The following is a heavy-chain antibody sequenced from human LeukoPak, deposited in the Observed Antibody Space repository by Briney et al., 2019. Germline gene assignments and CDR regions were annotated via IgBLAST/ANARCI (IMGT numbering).Heavy chain of an antibody. CDR3: AKDGFYCSGTSCYLDY. Sequence: PGGSLRLSCAASGCTFSSYAMSWVRQAPGKGLEWVSGSSGSGTGTYFADSVKGRFTISRDNSKNTLYLQMNSLRAEDTAVYYCAKDGFYCSGTSCYLDYWGQGTLVTVSS. J-gene: IGHJ4*02. CDR2: SSGSGTGT. V-gene: IGHV3-23*01. D-gene: IGHD2-2*01. CDR1: GCTFSSYA.